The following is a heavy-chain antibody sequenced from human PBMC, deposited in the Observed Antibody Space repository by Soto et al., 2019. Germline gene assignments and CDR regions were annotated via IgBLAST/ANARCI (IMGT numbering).Heavy chain of an antibody. CDR1: GFTLRGAW. V-gene: IGHV3-7*04. CDR3: AGGGGNFDR. J-gene: IGHJ4*02. CDR2: INQDGSDK. D-gene: IGHD3-16*01. Sequence: EVQLVESGGDLVQPGGSLRLTCAASGFTLRGAWMSWVRQAPGIGLEWVANINQDGSDKNYVTSVKGRFTISRDNAKNSGYLQMSSLRAEDTAVYYCAGGGGNFDRWGQGTLVTVSS.